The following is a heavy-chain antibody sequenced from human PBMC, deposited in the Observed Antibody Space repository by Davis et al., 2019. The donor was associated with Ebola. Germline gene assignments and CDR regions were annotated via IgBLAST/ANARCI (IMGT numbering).Heavy chain of an antibody. D-gene: IGHD1-20*01. CDR3: AKDTSNNWFDI. CDR2: LGTSADT. Sequence: GESLKISCVVSGFIVSDKYMSWVRQAPGKGLEWVSTLGTSADTYYADSVKGRFTISRDNSKNTLYLQMNGLRVEDTAIYYCAKDTSNNWFDIWGQGTMVTVSS. V-gene: IGHV3-53*01. CDR1: GFIVSDKY. J-gene: IGHJ3*02.